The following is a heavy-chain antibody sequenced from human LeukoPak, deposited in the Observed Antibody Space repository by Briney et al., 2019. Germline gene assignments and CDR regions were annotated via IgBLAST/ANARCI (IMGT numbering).Heavy chain of an antibody. J-gene: IGHJ4*02. D-gene: IGHD5-24*01. CDR1: GYTLTELS. CDR3: ARSARDGYNYQSYFDY. Sequence: ASVKVSCKVSGYTLTELSMHWVRQAPGKGLEWMGGFDPEGGETIYAQKFQGRVTMTEDTSTDTAYMELSRLRSDDTAVYYCARSARDGYNYQSYFDYWGQGTLVTVSS. CDR2: FDPEGGET. V-gene: IGHV1-24*01.